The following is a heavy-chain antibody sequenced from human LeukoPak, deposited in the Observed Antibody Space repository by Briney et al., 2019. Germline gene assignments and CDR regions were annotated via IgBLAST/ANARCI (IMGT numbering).Heavy chain of an antibody. D-gene: IGHD3-22*01. CDR2: ISGSGGST. CDR3: AKRDEMRITMIVVVSFDY. CDR1: GFTFSSYA. V-gene: IGHV3-23*01. Sequence: GGSLRLSCAGSGFTFSSYAMSWVRQAPGKGLEWVSAISGSGGSTYYADSVKGRFTISRVNSKNTLYLQMNSLRAEDTAVYYCAKRDEMRITMIVVVSFDYWGQGTLVIVSS. J-gene: IGHJ4*02.